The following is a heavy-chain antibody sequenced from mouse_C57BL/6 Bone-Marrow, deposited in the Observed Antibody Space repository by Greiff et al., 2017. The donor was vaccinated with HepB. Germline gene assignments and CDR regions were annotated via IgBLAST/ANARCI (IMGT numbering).Heavy chain of an antibody. D-gene: IGHD1-1*01. Sequence: VQLKESGAELVRPGASVKLSCKASGYTFTDYYINWVKQRPGQGLEWIARIYPGSGNTYYNEKFKGKATLTAEKSSSTAYMQLSSLTSEDSAVYFCARDDYYGSSTFDYWGQGTTLTVSS. V-gene: IGHV1-76*01. CDR3: ARDDYYGSSTFDY. CDR2: IYPGSGNT. CDR1: GYTFTDYY. J-gene: IGHJ2*01.